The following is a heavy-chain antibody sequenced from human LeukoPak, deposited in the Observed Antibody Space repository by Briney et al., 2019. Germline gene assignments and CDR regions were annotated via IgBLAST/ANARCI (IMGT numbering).Heavy chain of an antibody. V-gene: IGHV3-7*01. CDR3: SRDANYYDSSRHYFDAFDI. CDR1: GFTFSKYW. D-gene: IGHD3-22*01. CDR2: IRGDGGVK. J-gene: IGHJ3*02. Sequence: GGSLRLSCVASGFTFSKYWMTWVRQAPGKGLEWVANIRGDGGVKYLLDSVKGRFTISRDNVKNSLSLEMNNLRAEDTAVYYCSRDANYYDSSRHYFDAFDIWGQGTMVTVSS.